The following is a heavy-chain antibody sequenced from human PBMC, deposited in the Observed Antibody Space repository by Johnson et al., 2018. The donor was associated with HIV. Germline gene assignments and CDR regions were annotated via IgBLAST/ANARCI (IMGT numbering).Heavy chain of an antibody. V-gene: IGHV3-11*04. CDR1: GFTFSDYY. J-gene: IGHJ3*02. CDR3: AREGNYYDSSSHAFDI. Sequence: HVQLVESGGGVVQPGRSLRLSCAASGFTFSDYYMSWIRQAPGKGLEWVSYISSSGSTGYADSVKARFMISRDNAKNSLYLQMNSLRAEDTAVYYCAREGNYYDSSSHAFDIWGQGTMVTVSS. CDR2: ISSSGST. D-gene: IGHD3-22*01.